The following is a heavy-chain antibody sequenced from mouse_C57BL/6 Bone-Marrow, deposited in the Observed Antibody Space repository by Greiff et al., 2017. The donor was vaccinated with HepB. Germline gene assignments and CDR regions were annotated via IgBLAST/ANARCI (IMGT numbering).Heavy chain of an antibody. Sequence: QVQLQQSGAELVMPGASVKLSCKASGYTFTSYWMHWVKQRPGQGLEWIGEIDPSDSYTNYNQKFKGKSTLTVDKSSSTAYMQLSSLTSEDSAVYYCARGGYGSSYYWGQGTTLTVSS. V-gene: IGHV1-69*01. CDR2: IDPSDSYT. CDR3: ARGGYGSSYY. J-gene: IGHJ2*01. CDR1: GYTFTSYW. D-gene: IGHD1-1*01.